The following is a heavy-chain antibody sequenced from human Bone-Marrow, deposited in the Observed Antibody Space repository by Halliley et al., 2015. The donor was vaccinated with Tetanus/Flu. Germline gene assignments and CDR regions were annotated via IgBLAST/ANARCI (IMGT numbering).Heavy chain of an antibody. V-gene: IGHV3-21*01. CDR2: ITYNGDKT. D-gene: IGHD6-19*01. Sequence: SAITYNGDKTYSADSVKGRFTISRDDAQNSLYLQMNSLRAEDTAVYYCARDSVGSGWTLAALDTWGQGTMVTVSS. J-gene: IGHJ3*02. CDR3: ARDSVGSGWTLAALDT.